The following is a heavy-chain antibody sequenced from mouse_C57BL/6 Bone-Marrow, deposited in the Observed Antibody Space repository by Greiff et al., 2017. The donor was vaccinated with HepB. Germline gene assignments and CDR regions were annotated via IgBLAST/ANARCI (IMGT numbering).Heavy chain of an antibody. J-gene: IGHJ2*01. Sequence: EVKLMESGPVLVKPGASVKMSCKASGYTFTDYYMNWVKQSHVKSLEWIGVINPYNGGTSYNQKFKGKATLTVDKSSSTAYMELNSLTSEDSAVYYCAGPLWGQGTTLTVSS. CDR2: INPYNGGT. V-gene: IGHV1-19*01. CDR1: GYTFTDYY. CDR3: AGPL.